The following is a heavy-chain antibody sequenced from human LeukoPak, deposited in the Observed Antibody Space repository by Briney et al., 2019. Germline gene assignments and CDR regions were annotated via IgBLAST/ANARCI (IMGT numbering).Heavy chain of an antibody. V-gene: IGHV4-59*01. CDR3: ARVALTSIAARPSFGFDY. CDR1: GGSISSYY. J-gene: IGHJ4*02. CDR2: IYYSGST. D-gene: IGHD6-6*01. Sequence: SETLSLTCTVSGGSISSYYWSWIRQPPRKGLEWIGYIYYSGSTNYNPSLKSRVTISVDTSKNQFSLKLSSVTAADTAVYYCARVALTSIAARPSFGFDYWGQGTLVTVSS.